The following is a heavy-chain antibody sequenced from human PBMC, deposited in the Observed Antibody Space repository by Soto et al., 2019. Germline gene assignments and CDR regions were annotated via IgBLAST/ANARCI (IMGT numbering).Heavy chain of an antibody. CDR3: ARRGPGTYFDY. Sequence: EVQLLDSGGGLVQPGGSLRLSCAASGFTFSSYAMNWVRQAPGKGLEWVSVSGSGDSTYYADSVKGRFTISRDNSKRTLYLQINSLRAEDTAVYYCARRGPGTYFDYWGQGTLVTVSS. D-gene: IGHD6-13*01. J-gene: IGHJ4*02. CDR2: SGSGDST. CDR1: GFTFSSYA. V-gene: IGHV3-23*01.